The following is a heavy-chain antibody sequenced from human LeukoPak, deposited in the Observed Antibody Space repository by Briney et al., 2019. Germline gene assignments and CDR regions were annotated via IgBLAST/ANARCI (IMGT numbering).Heavy chain of an antibody. D-gene: IGHD3-22*01. CDR2: IYTSGST. J-gene: IGHJ2*01. CDR3: ARVYYYDSSGYYLYWYFDL. V-gene: IGHV4-4*07. Sequence: SETLSLTCTVSGGSISSYYWSWIRQPAGKGLEWIGRIYTSGSTNYNPSLKSRVTMSVDTSKNQFSLKLSSVTAADTAVYYCARVYYYDSSGYYLYWYFDLWGRGTLVTVSS. CDR1: GGSISSYY.